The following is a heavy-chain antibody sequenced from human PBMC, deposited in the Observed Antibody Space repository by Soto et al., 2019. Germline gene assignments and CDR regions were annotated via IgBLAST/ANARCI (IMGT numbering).Heavy chain of an antibody. CDR2: INPNSGGT. Sequence: ASVKVSCKASGYTFTGYYMHWVRQAPGQGLEWMGWINPNSGGTNYAQKFQGRVTMTRDASISTAYMELSRLRSDDTAVYYCATDVLLYYYYGMDVWGQGTTVTVSS. J-gene: IGHJ6*02. CDR3: ATDVLLYYYYGMDV. D-gene: IGHD3-10*01. V-gene: IGHV1-2*02. CDR1: GYTFTGYY.